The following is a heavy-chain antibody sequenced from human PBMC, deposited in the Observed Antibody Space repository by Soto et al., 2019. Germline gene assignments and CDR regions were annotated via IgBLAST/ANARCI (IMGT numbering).Heavy chain of an antibody. V-gene: IGHV1-69*13. Sequence: GASVKVSCKASGGTFSSYAISWVRQAPGQGLEWMGGIIPIFGTANYAQKFQGRVTITADESTSTAYMELSSLRSEDTAVYYCASKARSSWYSKYYYGMDVWGQGTTVTVSS. CDR1: GGTFSSYA. D-gene: IGHD6-13*01. CDR2: IIPIFGTA. CDR3: ASKARSSWYSKYYYGMDV. J-gene: IGHJ6*02.